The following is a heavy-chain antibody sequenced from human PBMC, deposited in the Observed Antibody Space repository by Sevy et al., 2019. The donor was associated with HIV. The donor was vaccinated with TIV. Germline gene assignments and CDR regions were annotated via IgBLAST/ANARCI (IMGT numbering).Heavy chain of an antibody. V-gene: IGHV4-34*01. J-gene: IGHJ4*02. CDR1: GGSFSGYY. D-gene: IGHD1-26*01. CDR3: ARGQWEHPY. Sequence: GSLSLTCAVYGGSFSGYYWSWIRQPPGKGLEWIGEIIPSGITNYNPSLKSRVTISIDTSKNQFSLKVKSVTAADTAIYYCARGQWEHPYWGQGTQVTVSS. CDR2: IIPSGIT.